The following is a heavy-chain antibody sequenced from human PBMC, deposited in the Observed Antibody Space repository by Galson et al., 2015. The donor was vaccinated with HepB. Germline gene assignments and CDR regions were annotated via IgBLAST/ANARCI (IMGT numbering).Heavy chain of an antibody. V-gene: IGHV3-23*01. CDR1: GFTFSTYV. CDR3: AKGGVNWYFDL. Sequence: SLRLSCAAPGFTFSTYVMSWVRQAPGKGLQWVAGISGSGGNTDFADSGKGRFTISRDNSKKTLFLQMSSLRAEDTAVYYCAKGGVNWYFDLWGRGTLVSVSS. CDR2: ISGSGGNT. D-gene: IGHD2-21*01. J-gene: IGHJ2*01.